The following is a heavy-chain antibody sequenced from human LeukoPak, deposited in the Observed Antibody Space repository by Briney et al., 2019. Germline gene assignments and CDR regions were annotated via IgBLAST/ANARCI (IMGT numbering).Heavy chain of an antibody. CDR1: GFTFSSYA. J-gene: IGHJ3*02. D-gene: IGHD6-13*01. CDR3: AKAIAAAPPNDVFDI. CDR2: ISCSGGIT. V-gene: IGHV3-23*01. Sequence: GRSLRLSCAASGFTFSSYAMGCVRDAPGEGLEWVSAISCSGGITYYADSVTRRLTISRDNSKNTLYLQMPRLRAEDRGVYYCAKAIAAAPPNDVFDIWGEATKVTVCS.